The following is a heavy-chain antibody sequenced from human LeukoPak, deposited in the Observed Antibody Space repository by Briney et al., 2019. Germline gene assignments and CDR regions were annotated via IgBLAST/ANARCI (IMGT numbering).Heavy chain of an antibody. V-gene: IGHV4-4*07. Sequence: SETLSLTCTVSGGSISSYYWSWIRHPAGKGLEWIGRIYTSGSTNYNPSLKIRVTMSVDTSKNQFSLKLSSVTAADTAVYYCARDGLRDGVFDYWGQGTLVTVSS. CDR2: IYTSGST. CDR1: GGSISSYY. J-gene: IGHJ4*02. CDR3: ARDGLRDGVFDY. D-gene: IGHD2-8*01.